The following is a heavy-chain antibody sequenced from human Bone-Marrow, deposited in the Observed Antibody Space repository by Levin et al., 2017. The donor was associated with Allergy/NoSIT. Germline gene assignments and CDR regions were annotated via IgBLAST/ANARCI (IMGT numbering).Heavy chain of an antibody. CDR3: ARTYSSGWDYFDY. Sequence: SETLSLTCTVSGGSISSGTYYWSWIRQRPGKGLEWIGYLSYSGSTYYNPSLKSRVTISDDSAKNQFSMKVTSVTAADTAVYYCARTYSSGWDYFDYWGQGTLVTVSS. D-gene: IGHD6-19*01. J-gene: IGHJ4*02. CDR2: LSYSGST. V-gene: IGHV4-31*03. CDR1: GGSISSGTYY.